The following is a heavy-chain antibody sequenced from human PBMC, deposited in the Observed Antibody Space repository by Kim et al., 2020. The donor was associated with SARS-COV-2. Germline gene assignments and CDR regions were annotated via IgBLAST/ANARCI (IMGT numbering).Heavy chain of an antibody. V-gene: IGHV3-53*01. D-gene: IGHD6-6*01. CDR3: ARAVAEYSSPILGGMDV. J-gene: IGHJ6*02. Sequence: VKGRFTISRDNSKNTLYRQMNSLRAEDTAVYYCARAVAEYSSPILGGMDVWGQGTTVTVSS.